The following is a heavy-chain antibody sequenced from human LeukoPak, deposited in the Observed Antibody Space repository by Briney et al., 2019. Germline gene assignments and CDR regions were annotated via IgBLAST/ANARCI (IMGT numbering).Heavy chain of an antibody. J-gene: IGHJ4*02. D-gene: IGHD1-14*01. CDR1: GGSFSGYY. CDR2: INHSGST. V-gene: IGHV4-34*01. CDR3: ARDYNWNHHRRHFDY. Sequence: PSETLSLTCAVYGGSFSGYYWSWIRQPPGKGLEWIGEINHSGSTNYNPSLKSRVTISVDTSKNQFSLKLSSVTAADTAVYYCARDYNWNHHRRHFDYWGQGTLVTVSS.